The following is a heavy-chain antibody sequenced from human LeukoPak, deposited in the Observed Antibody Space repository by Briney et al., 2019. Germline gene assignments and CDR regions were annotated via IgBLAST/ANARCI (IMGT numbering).Heavy chain of an antibody. D-gene: IGHD3-10*01. J-gene: IGHJ5*02. CDR3: ARGKYYYGSGRRGWFDP. V-gene: IGHV4-34*01. CDR2: INHSGST. CDR1: GGSFSGYY. Sequence: PSETLSLTCAVYGGSFSGYYWSWIRQPPGKGLEWIGEINHSGSTNYNPSLKSRVTISVDTSKNQFSLELSSVTAADTAVYYCARGKYYYGSGRRGWFDPWGQGTLVTVSS.